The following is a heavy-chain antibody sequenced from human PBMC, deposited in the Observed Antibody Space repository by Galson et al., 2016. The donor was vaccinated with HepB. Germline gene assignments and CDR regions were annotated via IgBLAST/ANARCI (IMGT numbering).Heavy chain of an antibody. CDR1: GAPFSDNY. J-gene: IGHJ5*02. Sequence: TLSLTCRVSGAPFSDNYWSWIRQHPGKGLEWSGYMYPSGGTYYNPSLQSRVTIIVDTSKNQFSLKLSCVTATDKAVDYCARATYLWFDPWGQGTLVTVSS. CDR2: MYPSGGT. CDR3: ARATYLWFDP. V-gene: IGHV4-31*03.